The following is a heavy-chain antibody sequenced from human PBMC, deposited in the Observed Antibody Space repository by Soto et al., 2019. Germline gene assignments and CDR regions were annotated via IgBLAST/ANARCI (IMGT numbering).Heavy chain of an antibody. V-gene: IGHV1-3*01. Sequence: ASVKVSCKASGYTFTSYAMHWVRQAPGQRLEWMGWINACNGNTKYSQKFQGRVTITRDTSASTAYMELSRLRSEDTAVYYCASEPIAVAGVDYFDYWGQGTLVTVSS. CDR1: GYTFTSYA. CDR3: ASEPIAVAGVDYFDY. J-gene: IGHJ4*02. CDR2: INACNGNT. D-gene: IGHD6-19*01.